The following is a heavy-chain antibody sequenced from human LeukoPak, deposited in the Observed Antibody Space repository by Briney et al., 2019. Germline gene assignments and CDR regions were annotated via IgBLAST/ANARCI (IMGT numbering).Heavy chain of an antibody. J-gene: IGHJ4*02. V-gene: IGHV3-48*03. CDR2: IGVSGSTM. Sequence: GGSLRLFCAASGFTFSSYEMKWVRQARGGGLEGVSYIGVSGSTMYYAESVKGRFTISRDNAKNSLYLQMNSLRAEDTAVYYCARERYCSSTSCPHGDLDYWGQGTLVSVSS. CDR1: GFTFSSYE. CDR3: ARERYCSSTSCPHGDLDY. D-gene: IGHD2-2*01.